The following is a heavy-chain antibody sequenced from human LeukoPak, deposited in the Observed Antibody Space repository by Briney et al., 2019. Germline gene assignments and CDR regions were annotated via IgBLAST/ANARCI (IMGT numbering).Heavy chain of an antibody. V-gene: IGHV3-48*03. D-gene: IGHD3-10*01. CDR2: ISSSGSTI. CDR1: GFTFSSYE. CDR3: AREAVGRFGELYMDV. J-gene: IGHJ6*03. Sequence: GGSLRLSCAASGFTFSSYEMNWVRQAPGKGLEWVSYISSSGSTIYYADSVKGRFTISRDNAKNSLYLQTNSLRAEDTAVYYCAREAVGRFGELYMDVWGKGTTVTISS.